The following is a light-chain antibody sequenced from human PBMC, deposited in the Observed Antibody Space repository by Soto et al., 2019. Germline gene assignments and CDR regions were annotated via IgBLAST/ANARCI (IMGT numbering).Light chain of an antibody. CDR3: QQYNSYST. V-gene: IGKV1-5*01. CDR1: QSISSW. CDR2: DAS. J-gene: IGKJ1*01. Sequence: DIQMTQSPSTLSASVGDRVTITCRASQSISSWLAWYQQKPGKAPKLLIYDASSLESGFPSRFSGSGSGTEFTLSLSSLQPDDFATYSCQQYNSYSTSGQGTKVEIK.